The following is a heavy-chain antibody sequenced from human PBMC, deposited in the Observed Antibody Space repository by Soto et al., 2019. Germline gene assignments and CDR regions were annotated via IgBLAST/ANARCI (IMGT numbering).Heavy chain of an antibody. CDR1: GFTFSSCA. CDR2: VSHDGSLY. V-gene: IGHV3-30*18. CDR3: VKDRSDTWSFDY. J-gene: IGHJ4*02. Sequence: QVQLVESGGGVVQPGRSLRLSCAASGFTFSSCAMHWVLQVPGKGLEWLAVVSHDGSLYPYADSVKGRFSISRDNSRKTLYLQMNSLRPEDQAVYYCVKDRSDTWSFDYWGQGTLVTVSS. D-gene: IGHD2-8*02.